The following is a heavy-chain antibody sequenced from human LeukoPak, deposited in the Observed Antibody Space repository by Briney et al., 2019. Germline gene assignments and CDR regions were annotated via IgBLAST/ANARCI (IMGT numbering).Heavy chain of an antibody. J-gene: IGHJ4*02. D-gene: IGHD5-24*01. CDR2: FDPEDGET. CDR3: ARDRGDGYNYEGLDF. CDR1: GYTLTELS. V-gene: IGHV1-24*01. Sequence: ASVKVSCKVSGYTLTELSMHWVRQAPGKGLEWMGGFDPEDGETIYAQKFQGRVTMTEDTSANTAYMDLSSLKSEDTAVYYCARDRGDGYNYEGLDFWGQGTLVTVSS.